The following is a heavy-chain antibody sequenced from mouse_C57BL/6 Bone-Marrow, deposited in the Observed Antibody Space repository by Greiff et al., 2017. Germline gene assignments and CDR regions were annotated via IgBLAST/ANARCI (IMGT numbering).Heavy chain of an antibody. CDR3: TRSTAGTDWYFDV. J-gene: IGHJ1*03. Sequence: QVQLQQSGAELVRPGASVTLSCKASGYTFTDYEMHWVKQTPVHGLEWIGAIDPETGGTAYNQKFKGKAILTADKSSSPAYMELRSLTSEDSAVYYCTRSTAGTDWYFDVWGTGTTVTVSS. D-gene: IGHD3-2*01. CDR2: IDPETGGT. CDR1: GYTFTDYE. V-gene: IGHV1-15*01.